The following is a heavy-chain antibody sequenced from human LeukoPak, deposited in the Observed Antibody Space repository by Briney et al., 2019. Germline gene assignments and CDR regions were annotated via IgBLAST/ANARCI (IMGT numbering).Heavy chain of an antibody. V-gene: IGHV6-1*01. Sequence: SQTLSLTCAISGDSVSSNSAAWIWIRQSPSRGLEWLGRAYYRSRWYNDYAVSVKSRITINPDTSKNQFSLQLNSVTPEDTAVYYCARAVAGTWFDPWGQGTLVTVSS. D-gene: IGHD6-19*01. J-gene: IGHJ5*02. CDR3: ARAVAGTWFDP. CDR2: AYYRSRWYN. CDR1: GDSVSSNSAA.